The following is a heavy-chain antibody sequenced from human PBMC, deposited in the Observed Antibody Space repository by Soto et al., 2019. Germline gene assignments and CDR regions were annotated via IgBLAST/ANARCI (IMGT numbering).Heavy chain of an antibody. CDR2: INGRGNYK. CDR3: AREDGVVGATSAFDY. Sequence: PGGSLRLSCAASGFTLTTYTMNWVRQAPGMGLEWVSSINGRGNYKYYTDSVEGRFTISRDNAQNSLYLQMNSLRAEDTAVYYCAREDGVVGATSAFDYWGQGTLVTAPQ. D-gene: IGHD1-26*01. J-gene: IGHJ4*02. V-gene: IGHV3-21*01. CDR1: GFTLTTYT.